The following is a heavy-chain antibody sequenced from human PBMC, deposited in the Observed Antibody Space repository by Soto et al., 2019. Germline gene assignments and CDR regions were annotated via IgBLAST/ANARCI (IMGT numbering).Heavy chain of an antibody. CDR2: ISGSGGST. V-gene: IGHV3-23*01. CDR1: GFTFSSYA. CDR3: AKSGIKGFWSGYYPPDYYYYMDV. D-gene: IGHD3-3*01. J-gene: IGHJ6*03. Sequence: GGSLRLSCAASGFTFSSYAMSWVRQAPGKGLEWVSAISGSGGSTYYADSVKGRFTISRDNSKNTLYLQMNSLRAEDTAVYYCAKSGIKGFWSGYYPPDYYYYMDVWGKGTTVTVSS.